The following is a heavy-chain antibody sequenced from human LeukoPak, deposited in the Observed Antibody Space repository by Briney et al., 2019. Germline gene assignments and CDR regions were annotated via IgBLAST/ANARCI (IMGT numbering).Heavy chain of an antibody. D-gene: IGHD6-25*01. J-gene: IGHJ5*02. CDR2: ISGSGDKT. CDR3: ARDRLHRCVYSSCYINWFDP. V-gene: IGHV3-23*01. Sequence: GGSLRLSCSASGFTFNNYAMNWLRQAPGKGLEWVSSISGSGDKTFYADPLKGRFTISRDNSNNTLYLQMSSLRAEDTAVYYCARDRLHRCVYSSCYINWFDPWGQGTLVIVSS. CDR1: GFTFNNYA.